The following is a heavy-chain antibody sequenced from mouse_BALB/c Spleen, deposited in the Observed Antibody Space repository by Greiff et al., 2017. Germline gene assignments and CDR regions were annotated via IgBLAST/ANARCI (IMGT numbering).Heavy chain of an antibody. V-gene: IGHV2-6-7*01. CDR2: IWGDGST. J-gene: IGHJ3*01. CDR3: ARGEKLGTATPCAY. Sequence: VQLVESGPGLVAPSQSLSITCTVSGFSLTGYGVNWVRQPPGKGLEWLGMIWGDGSTDYNSALKSRLSISKDNSKSQVFLKMNSLQTDDTARYYCARGEKLGTATPCAYWGQGTLVTVSA. CDR1: GFSLTGYG. D-gene: IGHD1-2*01.